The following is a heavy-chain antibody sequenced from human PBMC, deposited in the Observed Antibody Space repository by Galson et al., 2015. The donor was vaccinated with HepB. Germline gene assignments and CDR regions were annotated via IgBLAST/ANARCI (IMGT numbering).Heavy chain of an antibody. CDR2: ISYDGSNK. CDR3: ARGVAYYYDSSGYKNGMDV. D-gene: IGHD3-22*01. V-gene: IGHV3-30-3*01. J-gene: IGHJ6*02. Sequence: SLRLSCAASGFTFSSYAMHWVRQAPGKGLEWVAVISYDGSNKYYADSVKGRFTISRDNSKNTLYLQMNSLRAEDTAVYYCARGVAYYYDSSGYKNGMDVWGQVTTVTASS. CDR1: GFTFSSYA.